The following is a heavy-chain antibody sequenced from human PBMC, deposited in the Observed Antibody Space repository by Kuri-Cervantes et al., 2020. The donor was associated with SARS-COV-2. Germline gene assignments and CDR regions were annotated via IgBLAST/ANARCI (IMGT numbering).Heavy chain of an antibody. V-gene: IGHV4-34*01. CDR3: ARGTSGITMIVVVNAYYYYGMDV. D-gene: IGHD3-22*01. Sequence: GSLRLSCAVYGGSFSGYYWSWIRQPPGKGLEWIGEINHSGSTNYNPSLKSRVTISVDTSKNQFSLKLSSVTAADTAVYYCARGTSGITMIVVVNAYYYYGMDVWGQGTTVTVSS. J-gene: IGHJ6*02. CDR1: GGSFSGYY. CDR2: INHSGST.